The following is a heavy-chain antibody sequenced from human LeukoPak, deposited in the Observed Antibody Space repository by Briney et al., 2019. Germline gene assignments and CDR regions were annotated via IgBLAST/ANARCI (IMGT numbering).Heavy chain of an antibody. CDR1: GGSISSYY. CDR2: IYYSGST. CDR3: AKDNSGYGRNAPPYYFDY. Sequence: PSETLSLTCTVSGGSISSYYWSWIRQPPGKGLEWIGYIYYSGSTNYNPSLKSRVTISVDTSKNQFSLKLSSVTAADTAVYYCAKDNSGYGRNAPPYYFDYWGQGTLVTVSS. J-gene: IGHJ4*02. D-gene: IGHD3-10*01. V-gene: IGHV4-59*01.